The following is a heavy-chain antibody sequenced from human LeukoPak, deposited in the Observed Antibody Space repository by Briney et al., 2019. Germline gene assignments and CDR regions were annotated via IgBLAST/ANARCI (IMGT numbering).Heavy chain of an antibody. V-gene: IGHV4-34*01. CDR1: GGSFSGYY. J-gene: IGHJ5*02. Sequence: SETLSLTCAVYGGSFSGYYWSWIRQPPGKGLEWIGEINHSGGTNYNPSLKSRVTISVDTSKNQFSLKLSSVTAADTAVYYCARGRTTYDFWSGYYKDNWFDPWGQGTLVTVSS. CDR3: ARGRTTYDFWSGYYKDNWFDP. CDR2: INHSGGT. D-gene: IGHD3-3*01.